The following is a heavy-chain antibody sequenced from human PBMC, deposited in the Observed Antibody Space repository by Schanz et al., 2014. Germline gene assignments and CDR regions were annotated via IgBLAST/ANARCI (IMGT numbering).Heavy chain of an antibody. Sequence: EVQLVESGGVVAQPGGSLRLSCVASGFTFFDSFAMSWVRQAPGKGLEWVSGMSGSGSTADYADSVKGRFTISRDNSRKTLYLQMNSLRADDTAVYYCAKAGSGWSTAGYYYWGQGTLVAVSS. CDR3: AKAGSGWSTAGYYY. V-gene: IGHV3-23*04. J-gene: IGHJ4*02. CDR1: GFTFFDSFA. D-gene: IGHD6-19*01. CDR2: MSGSGSTA.